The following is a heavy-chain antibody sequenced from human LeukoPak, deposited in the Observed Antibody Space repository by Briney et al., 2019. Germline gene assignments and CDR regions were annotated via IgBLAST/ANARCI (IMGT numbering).Heavy chain of an antibody. Sequence: SVKVSCKASGGTFRSFAISWVRQAPGQGLEWMGGIIRIFRTANYAQKFQGRVTITADESTSTAYMELSSLRSEDTAVYYCARALRYYSDSSGYPFDYWGQGTLVTVSS. D-gene: IGHD3-22*01. CDR1: GGTFRSFA. CDR3: ARALRYYSDSSGYPFDY. J-gene: IGHJ4*02. CDR2: IIRIFRTA. V-gene: IGHV1-69*13.